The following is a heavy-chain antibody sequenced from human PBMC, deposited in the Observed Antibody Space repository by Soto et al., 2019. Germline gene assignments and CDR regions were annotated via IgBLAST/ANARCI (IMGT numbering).Heavy chain of an antibody. D-gene: IGHD2-2*01. CDR1: GYSFTSYW. CDR3: ARQVVVPAAMPHARSDYGMDV. V-gene: IGHV5-51*01. Sequence: RGESLKISCKGSGYSFTSYWIGWVRQMPGKSLEWMGIIYPGDSDTRYSPSFQGQVTISADKSISTAYLQWSSLKASDTAMYYCARQVVVPAAMPHARSDYGMDVWGQGTTVTVSS. CDR2: IYPGDSDT. J-gene: IGHJ6*02.